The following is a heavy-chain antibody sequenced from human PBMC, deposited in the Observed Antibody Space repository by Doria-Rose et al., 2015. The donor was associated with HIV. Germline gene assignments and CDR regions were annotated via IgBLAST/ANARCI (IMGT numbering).Heavy chain of an antibody. CDR3: ARIKSSRWYHKYYFDF. J-gene: IGHJ4*02. CDR2: IFSDDER. CDR1: GVSLSSPGMG. Sequence: VTLKESGPVLVKPTETLTLTCTVSGVSLSSPGMGVSWIRQPPGKALEWLANIFSDDERSYITSLKSRLTSSRGTSKSQVVLTMTDMDPVDTATYYCARIKSSRWYHKYYFDFWGQGTLVIISA. V-gene: IGHV2-26*01. D-gene: IGHD6-13*01.